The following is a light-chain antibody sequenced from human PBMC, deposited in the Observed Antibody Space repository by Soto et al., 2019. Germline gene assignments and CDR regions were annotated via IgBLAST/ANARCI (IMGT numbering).Light chain of an antibody. Sequence: EIQMTQSPSTLSATSGDRVNITCRASQSISSWLAWYQHKPGKAPKLLIYDASNLDSGVPSRFSGSGSGTEFSLTISNLQPDDCATYYCQQYENYWTFGQGTKVDI. CDR1: QSISSW. V-gene: IGKV1-5*01. J-gene: IGKJ1*01. CDR3: QQYENYWT. CDR2: DAS.